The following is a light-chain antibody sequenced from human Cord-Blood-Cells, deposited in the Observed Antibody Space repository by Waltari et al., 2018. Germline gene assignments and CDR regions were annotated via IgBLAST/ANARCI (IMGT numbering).Light chain of an antibody. J-gene: IGKJ1*01. Sequence: DIQMTQSPSTLSASVGDRVNITCRASQSISSWLAWYQQKPGKAPKLLIYKASSLESGVPSRFSGSGSGTEFTLTISSLQPDDFATYYCQQYNSPWWTFGQGTKVEIK. V-gene: IGKV1-5*03. CDR2: KAS. CDR3: QQYNSPWWT. CDR1: QSISSW.